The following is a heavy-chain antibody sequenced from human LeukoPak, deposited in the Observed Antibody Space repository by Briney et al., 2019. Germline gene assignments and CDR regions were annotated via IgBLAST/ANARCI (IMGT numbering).Heavy chain of an antibody. D-gene: IGHD5-24*01. V-gene: IGHV4-59*01. CDR1: GASIRSYF. CDR2: IYYSGST. CDR3: ARGYGYNAIDY. Sequence: SEALSLTCTVSGASIRSYFWSWIRQPPGKGLEWIGYIYYSGSTNYNPSLKGRVTISVDTSKNQFPLKLSSVTAADTAVYYCARGYGYNAIDYWGQGTLVTVSS. J-gene: IGHJ4*02.